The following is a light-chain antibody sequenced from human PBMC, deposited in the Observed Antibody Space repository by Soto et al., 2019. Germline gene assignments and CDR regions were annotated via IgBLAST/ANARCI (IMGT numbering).Light chain of an antibody. CDR2: GAS. CDR3: QQYGSSPPMYT. CDR1: QSVSSSY. V-gene: IGKV3-20*01. J-gene: IGKJ2*01. Sequence: EIVLTQSPGTLSLSPGERATLSCRASQSVSSSYLAWYQQKPGQAPRLLIYGASSRATGIPDRFSGSGSGTDFTLTISRLEPEDFAVYYCQQYGSSPPMYTFXQGTKVDIK.